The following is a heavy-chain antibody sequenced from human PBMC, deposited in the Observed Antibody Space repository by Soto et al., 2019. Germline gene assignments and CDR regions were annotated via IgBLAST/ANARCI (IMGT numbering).Heavy chain of an antibody. J-gene: IGHJ4*02. CDR3: ARNKYYYDSSGPIGY. D-gene: IGHD3-22*01. CDR2: IKQEGSEK. Sequence: EVQLVESGGGLVQPGGSLRLSCAASGFTFSSYWMSWVRQAPGKGLEWVANIKQEGSEKYYVDSVKGRFTISRDNAKNSLYLQMNSLRAEDTAVYYCARNKYYYDSSGPIGYWGQGTQVTVSS. CDR1: GFTFSSYW. V-gene: IGHV3-7*01.